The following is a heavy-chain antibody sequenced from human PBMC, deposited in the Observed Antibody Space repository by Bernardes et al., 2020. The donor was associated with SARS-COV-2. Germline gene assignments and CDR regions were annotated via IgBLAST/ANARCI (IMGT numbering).Heavy chain of an antibody. CDR1: GYTFTSYV. CDR3: ARDGGGSGGSCYDY. J-gene: IGHJ4*02. D-gene: IGHD2-15*01. V-gene: IGHV1-18*01. CDR2: ISSYNGNT. Sequence: ASVNVSCKSSGYTFTSYVFSWVRQAPGQGLAWMGWISSYNGNTNYAQKLQGRVTMTTDTSTTTAYMELRSLRSDDTAVYYCARDGGGSGGSCYDYWGQGTLVTVSS.